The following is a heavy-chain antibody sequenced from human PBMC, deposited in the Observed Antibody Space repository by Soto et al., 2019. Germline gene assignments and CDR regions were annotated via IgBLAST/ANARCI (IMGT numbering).Heavy chain of an antibody. CDR3: AHRDYGVYVDWFDP. D-gene: IGHD4-17*01. CDR2: IYWDDDK. J-gene: IGHJ5*02. V-gene: IGHV2-5*02. Sequence: QITLKESGPTLVKPTQNLTLTCTFSGFSLSTSGVGVGWIRQPPGKALEWLALIYWDDDKRYSPSLTSMLTITTDTCKSRVVLTMTSMDPVDTATYYCAHRDYGVYVDWFDPWGQGTLVTVSS. CDR1: GFSLSTSGVG.